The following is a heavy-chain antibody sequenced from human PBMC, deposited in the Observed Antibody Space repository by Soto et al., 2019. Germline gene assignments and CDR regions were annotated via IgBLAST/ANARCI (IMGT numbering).Heavy chain of an antibody. J-gene: IGHJ4*02. CDR3: ATAHYSNYFFDY. D-gene: IGHD4-4*01. CDR2: INWNGGST. CDR1: GVNFDDYG. V-gene: IGHV3-20*04. Sequence: GGSLRLSCAASGVNFDDYGMSWVRQAPGKGLEWVSGINWNGGSTGYADSVKGRFTISRDNAKNSLYLQMNSLRAEDTALYYCATAHYSNYFFDYWGQGTLVTVSS.